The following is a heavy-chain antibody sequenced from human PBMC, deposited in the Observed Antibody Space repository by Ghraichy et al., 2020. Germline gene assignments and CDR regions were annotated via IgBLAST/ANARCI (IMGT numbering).Heavy chain of an antibody. CDR2: IYYSGTT. D-gene: IGHD3-3*01. J-gene: IGHJ4*02. CDR1: GGSFSTTNYY. Sequence: SETLSLTCTVSGGSFSTTNYYWGWIRQPPGKDLEWIASIYYSGTTYYNSALKSRATISMDTSKSQFSLRLSSVTAADTAVYFCAREAYDLFFFDYWGQGALVTVSS. CDR3: AREAYDLFFFDY. V-gene: IGHV4-39*02.